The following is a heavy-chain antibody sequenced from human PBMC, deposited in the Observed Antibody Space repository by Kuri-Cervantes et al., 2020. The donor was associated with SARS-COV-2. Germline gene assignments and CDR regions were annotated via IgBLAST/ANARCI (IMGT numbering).Heavy chain of an antibody. CDR2: IYYSGST. J-gene: IGHJ5*02. CDR1: GGSISSSSYY. Sequence: ESLKISCTVSGGSISSSSYYWGWIRQPPGKGLEWIGSIYYSGSTYYNPSLKSRVTISVDTSKNQFSLKLSSVTAADTAVYYCARAHDWFDPWGQGTLVTVSS. V-gene: IGHV4-39*07. CDR3: ARAHDWFDP.